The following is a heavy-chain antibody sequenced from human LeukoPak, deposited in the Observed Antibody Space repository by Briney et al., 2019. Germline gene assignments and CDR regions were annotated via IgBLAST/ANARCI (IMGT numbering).Heavy chain of an antibody. CDR1: GFSLSTSGVG. J-gene: IGHJ2*01. D-gene: IGHD6-13*01. V-gene: IGHV2-5*02. CDR2: IYWDDDK. Sequence: SGPTLVHPPQTLTLTCTFSGFSLSTSGVGVGWTRQPPGKALEWLALIYWDDDKRYSPSLKSRLTITKDTSKNQVVLKMTNMDPVDTATYYCAHSTYSSGIAAAGPRYFDLWGRGTLVTVS. CDR3: AHSTYSSGIAAAGPRYFDL.